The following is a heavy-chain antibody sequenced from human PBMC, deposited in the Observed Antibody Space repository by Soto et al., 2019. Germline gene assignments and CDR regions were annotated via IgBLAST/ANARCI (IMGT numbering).Heavy chain of an antibody. CDR3: ARTLRFLEWLPHPYYMEV. V-gene: IGHV1-3*01. CDR1: GYTFTSYA. Sequence: ASLKVSCKASGYTFTSYAMHWVRQAPGQGLEWMGWINAGNGNTKYSQKFQGRVTITRDTSASTAYMELSSLRSEDTAVYYCARTLRFLEWLPHPYYMEVWGKGTTVTGSS. J-gene: IGHJ6*03. D-gene: IGHD3-3*01. CDR2: INAGNGNT.